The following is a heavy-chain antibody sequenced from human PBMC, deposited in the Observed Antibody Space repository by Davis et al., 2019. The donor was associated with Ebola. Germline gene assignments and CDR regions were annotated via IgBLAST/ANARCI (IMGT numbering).Heavy chain of an antibody. D-gene: IGHD1-7*01. CDR3: ARVDNWNYGDYYYYGMDV. CDR2: ISAYNGNT. V-gene: IGHV1-18*01. J-gene: IGHJ6*02. Sequence: ASVKVSCKASGYTFTSYGISWVRQAPGQGLEWMGWISAYNGNTNYAQKLQGRVTMTTDTSTSTAYMELRSLRSDDTAVYYCARVDNWNYGDYYYYGMDVWGQGTTVTVSS. CDR1: GYTFTSYG.